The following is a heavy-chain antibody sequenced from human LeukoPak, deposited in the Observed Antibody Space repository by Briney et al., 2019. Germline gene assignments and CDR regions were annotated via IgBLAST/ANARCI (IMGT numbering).Heavy chain of an antibody. CDR2: IYYSGST. CDR3: ARLGVGNWFDP. V-gene: IGHV4-59*01. CDR1: GGSISNYY. Sequence: PSETLSLTCTVSGGSISNYYWSWIRQPPGKGLEWIGYIYYSGSTSYNPSLKNRVTISVDTSRNQFSLKLSSVTASDTAVYYCARLGVGNWFDPWGQGTLVTVSS. J-gene: IGHJ5*02. D-gene: IGHD3-16*01.